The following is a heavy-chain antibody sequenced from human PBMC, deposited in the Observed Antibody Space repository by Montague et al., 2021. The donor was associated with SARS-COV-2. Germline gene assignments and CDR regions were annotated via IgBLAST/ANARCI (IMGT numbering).Heavy chain of an antibody. CDR3: VRDPAPSGSGTFYDY. J-gene: IGHJ4*02. V-gene: IGHV4-59*02. CDR2: VYYSRSS. D-gene: IGHD1-26*01. Sequence: SETLSPTCTASGDSVSHDFWTWIRQPAGKGLEWIGYVYYSRSSSXNPSLRCRVSIAVDTSKNQFSLRLSSVTAADTAIYYCVRDPAPSGSGTFYDYWGQGTLVAVSS. CDR1: GDSVSHDF.